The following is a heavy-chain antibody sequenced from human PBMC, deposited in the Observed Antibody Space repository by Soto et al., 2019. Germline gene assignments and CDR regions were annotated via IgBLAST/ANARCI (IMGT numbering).Heavy chain of an antibody. CDR2: IWYDGSNK. V-gene: IGHV3-33*01. CDR1: GFTFSSRA. CDR3: ARTGIPSHDAFDI. J-gene: IGHJ3*02. Sequence: QVQLVESGGGVVQPGRSLRLSCAASGFTFSSRALHWVRRAPGKGLEWVAMIWYDGSNKYYADSVKGRFAISRDNSKNTLYLQMNSLRGEDTAVYYCARTGIPSHDAFDIWGQGTMVTVSS. D-gene: IGHD7-27*01.